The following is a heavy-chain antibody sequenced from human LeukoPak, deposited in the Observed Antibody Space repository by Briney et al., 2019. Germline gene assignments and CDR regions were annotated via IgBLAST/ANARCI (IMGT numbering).Heavy chain of an antibody. CDR2: ISAYNGNT. Sequence: ASVKVSCKASGYTFTSYGISWVRQAPGQGLEWMGWISAYNGNTNYAQKLQGRVTMTTDASTSTAYMELRSLRSDDTAVYYCARDFILGYCSGGSCYDPPDYWGQGTLVTVSS. V-gene: IGHV1-18*01. CDR3: ARDFILGYCSGGSCYDPPDY. CDR1: GYTFTSYG. D-gene: IGHD2-15*01. J-gene: IGHJ4*02.